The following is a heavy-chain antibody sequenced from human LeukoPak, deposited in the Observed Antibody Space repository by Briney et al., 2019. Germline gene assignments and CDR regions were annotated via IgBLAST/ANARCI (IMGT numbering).Heavy chain of an antibody. CDR1: GFTFSTYW. D-gene: IGHD1-26*01. V-gene: IGHV3-7*01. CDR3: ARDVGGSLDS. J-gene: IGHJ4*02. Sequence: PGGSLRLSCAASGFTFSTYWMAWVRQAPGKGLEWVANIKGDESARHQADSVKGRFTISRDNAQNPVYLQMSSLRGEDTAVYYCARDVGGSLDSWGQGTLVTVSS. CDR2: IKGDESAR.